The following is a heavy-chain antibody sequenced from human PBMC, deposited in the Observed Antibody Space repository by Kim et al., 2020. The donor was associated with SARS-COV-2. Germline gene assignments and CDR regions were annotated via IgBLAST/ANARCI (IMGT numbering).Heavy chain of an antibody. CDR3: ARQIRVSSGYAKYYAFDI. Sequence: GESLKISCKDSGYSFTSYWIAWVRQMPGKGLEWMGIIPPGDSDTRYNPSLQGQVTISVDKSISTAYLEWRSLKASDSAMYYCARQIRVSSGYAKYYAFDIWGQGTMVTVSS. D-gene: IGHD5-12*01. CDR1: GYSFTSYW. J-gene: IGHJ3*02. V-gene: IGHV5-51*01. CDR2: IPPGDSDT.